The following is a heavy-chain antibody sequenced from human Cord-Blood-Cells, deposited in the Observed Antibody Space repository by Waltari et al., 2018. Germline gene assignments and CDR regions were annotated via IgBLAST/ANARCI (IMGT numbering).Heavy chain of an antibody. D-gene: IGHD2-21*01. Sequence: QLQLQESGPGLVKPSETLSLTSTVSGGSISSSSYYWGWIRQPPGQGLEWIGSIYYSGSTYYNPSLKSRVTISVDTSKNQFSLKLSSVTAADTAVYYCARHVCARGGDCYYSGGYYYYMDVWGKGTTVTVSS. CDR3: ARHVCARGGDCYYSGGYYYYMDV. CDR1: GGSISSSSYY. V-gene: IGHV4-39*01. J-gene: IGHJ6*03. CDR2: IYYSGST.